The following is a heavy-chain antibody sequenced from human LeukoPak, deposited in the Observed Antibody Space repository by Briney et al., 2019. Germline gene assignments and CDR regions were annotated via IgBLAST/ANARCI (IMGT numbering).Heavy chain of an antibody. CDR2: IYYSGTT. J-gene: IGHJ3*02. D-gene: IGHD5-12*01. Sequence: SETLSLTCTVSGASIRSSSYYWGWIRQPPGKGLEWIGSIYYSGTTYYNPSLKSRISISVYTSKNQFSLQLNSVTPEDTAVYYCARGGLISLANTSLGAFDIWGQGTMVSVSS. CDR3: ARGGLISLANTSLGAFDI. CDR1: GASIRSSSYY. V-gene: IGHV4-39*07.